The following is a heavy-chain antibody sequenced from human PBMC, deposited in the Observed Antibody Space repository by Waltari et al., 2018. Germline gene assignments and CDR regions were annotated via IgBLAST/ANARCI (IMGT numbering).Heavy chain of an antibody. CDR1: GGSISRYY. V-gene: IGHV4-59*08. CDR3: ARAPDKGYYYYYMDV. J-gene: IGHJ6*03. CDR2: IDYSGST. Sequence: QVQLQESGPGLGKPAETLSLTCTVSGGSISRYYWSWILQPPGKGLEWNGYIDYSGSTNYNTPLKSRVTISVDTSKNQFSLKLGSVTAADTAVYYCARAPDKGYYYYYMDVWGKGTTVTISS.